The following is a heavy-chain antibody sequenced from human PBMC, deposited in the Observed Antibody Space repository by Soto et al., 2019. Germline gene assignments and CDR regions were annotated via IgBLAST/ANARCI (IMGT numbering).Heavy chain of an antibody. CDR3: ARYYGSGSYSWFDP. CDR2: ISGSGGST. Sequence: VGSLRLSCAASGFTFSSYAMSWVRQAPGKGLEWVSAISGSGGSTYYADSVKGRFTISRDNSKNTLYLQMNSLRAEDTAVYYCARYYGSGSYSWFDPWGQGTLVTVSS. V-gene: IGHV3-23*01. D-gene: IGHD3-10*01. CDR1: GFTFSSYA. J-gene: IGHJ5*02.